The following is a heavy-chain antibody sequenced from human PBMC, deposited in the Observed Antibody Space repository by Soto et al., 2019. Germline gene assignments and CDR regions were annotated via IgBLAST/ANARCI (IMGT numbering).Heavy chain of an antibody. CDR1: GGSISSYY. J-gene: IGHJ4*02. D-gene: IGHD1-26*01. V-gene: IGHV4-59*01. CDR2: IYYSGST. CDR3: ARVEWELYRGYYFDY. Sequence: QVQLQESGPGLVKPSETLSLTCTVSGGSISSYYWSWIRQPPGKGLEWIGYIYYSGSTNYNPSLKSRVTISVDTSKNQFSLKLSSVTAADTAVYYCARVEWELYRGYYFDYWGQGTLVTVSS.